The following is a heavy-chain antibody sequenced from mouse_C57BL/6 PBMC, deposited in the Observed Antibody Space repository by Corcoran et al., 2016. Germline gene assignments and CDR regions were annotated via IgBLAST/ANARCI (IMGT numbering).Heavy chain of an antibody. CDR1: GYTFTDYY. J-gene: IGHJ3*01. V-gene: IGHV1-26*01. CDR2: INPNNGGT. Sequence: EVQLQKSGPELVKPGASVKISCKASGYTFTDYYMNWVKQSHGKSLEWIGDINPNNGGTSYNQKFKGKATLTVDKSSSTAYMELRSLTSEDSAVYYCARPPWCAYWGQGTLVTVSA. CDR3: ARPPWCAY.